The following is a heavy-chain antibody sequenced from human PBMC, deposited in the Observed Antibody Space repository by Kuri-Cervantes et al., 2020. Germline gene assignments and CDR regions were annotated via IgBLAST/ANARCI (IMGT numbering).Heavy chain of an antibody. Sequence: GESLKISCAASGFTFSSYWMSWVRQAPGKGLEWVANIKQDGSEKYYVDSVKGRFTISRDNAKNSLYLQMNRLRAENTAVYYCARASYCDILTGFSDYYRMDVWGQGTTVTVSS. CDR3: ARASYCDILTGFSDYYRMDV. V-gene: IGHV3-7*01. CDR1: GFTFSSYW. J-gene: IGHJ6*02. D-gene: IGHD3-9*01. CDR2: IKQDGSEK.